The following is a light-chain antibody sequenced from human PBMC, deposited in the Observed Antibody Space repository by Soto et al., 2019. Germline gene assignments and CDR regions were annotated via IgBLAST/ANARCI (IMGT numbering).Light chain of an antibody. Sequence: QAVVTQPPSVSGAPGQRVTISCTGSSSNIGAGYDVHWYQQVPGTAPKLLIYGNINRPSGVPDRFSGSKSGTSASLAITGLQADEDADYYCQSYDSSLTVVFGGGTKLTVL. CDR2: GNI. CDR1: SSNIGAGYD. J-gene: IGLJ2*01. CDR3: QSYDSSLTVV. V-gene: IGLV1-40*01.